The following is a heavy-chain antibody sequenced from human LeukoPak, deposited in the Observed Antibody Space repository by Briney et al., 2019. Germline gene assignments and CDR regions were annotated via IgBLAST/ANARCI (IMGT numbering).Heavy chain of an antibody. CDR2: IYSGGST. D-gene: IGHD1-26*01. V-gene: IGHV4-4*07. Sequence: SETLSLTCTVCGGSISSYYWSWIRQSAGKGLEWIGRIYSGGSTNYNPSLKSRVTMSVDSSNNQFSLKLSSVTAADTAVFYCARENTGSYREFDYWGQGTLVTVSS. CDR1: GGSISSYY. CDR3: ARENTGSYREFDY. J-gene: IGHJ4*02.